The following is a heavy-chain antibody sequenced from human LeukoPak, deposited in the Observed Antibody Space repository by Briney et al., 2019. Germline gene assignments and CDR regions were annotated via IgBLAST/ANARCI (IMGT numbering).Heavy chain of an antibody. CDR1: GNYW. Sequence: GGSLRLSCAASGNYWMHWVRQAPGRGLVWVSHINSDGSWTSYADSVKGRFTISRDNAKNTLYLQMNSLRAEDTAVYYCARDWTTYYHDSSGYPLDYWGQGTLVTVSS. J-gene: IGHJ4*02. V-gene: IGHV3-74*01. CDR3: ARDWTTYYHDSSGYPLDY. CDR2: INSDGSWT. D-gene: IGHD3-22*01.